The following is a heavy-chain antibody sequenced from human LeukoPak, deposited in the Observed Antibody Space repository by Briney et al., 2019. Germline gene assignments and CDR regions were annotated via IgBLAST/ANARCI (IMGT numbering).Heavy chain of an antibody. V-gene: IGHV4-39*01. CDR2: IYYSGST. J-gene: IGHJ4*02. Sequence: SETLFLTCTVSGGSISSSSYYWGWIRQPPGKGLEWIGSIYYSGSTYYNPSLKSRVTISVDTSKNQFSLKLSSVTAADTAVYYCARQGAMVRGVIIRNHDYWGQGTLVTVSS. CDR3: ARQGAMVRGVIIRNHDY. CDR1: GGSISSSSYY. D-gene: IGHD3-10*01.